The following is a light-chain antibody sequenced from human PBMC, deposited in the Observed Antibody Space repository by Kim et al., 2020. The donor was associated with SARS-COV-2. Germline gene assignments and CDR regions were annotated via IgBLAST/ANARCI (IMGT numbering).Light chain of an antibody. Sequence: ASVGDRVTITCRASRDISILLAWYQHKPGASPNLLVHSASILHSGVPSRFSASGSGTDFTLTISSLQPEDVATYYCQRYNSAPPVFGQGTKVDIK. V-gene: IGKV1-27*01. CDR3: QRYNSAPPV. CDR2: SAS. CDR1: RDISIL. J-gene: IGKJ1*01.